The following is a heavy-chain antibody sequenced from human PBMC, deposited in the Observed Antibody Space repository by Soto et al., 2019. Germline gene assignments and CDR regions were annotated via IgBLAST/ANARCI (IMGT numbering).Heavy chain of an antibody. CDR3: GRLDKISAGCS. J-gene: IGHJ4*02. D-gene: IGHD3-10*02. Sequence: QVQLVESGGGVVQPGRSLRLSCAASGFTFSSYAMHWVRRAPGKGLEWVAAISHDGHNEFHADSVKGRFTVSRDNAKNTVYLQMDSLRPDDTALFYCGRLDKISAGCSWGAGT. CDR1: GFTFSSYA. V-gene: IGHV3-30*14. CDR2: ISHDGHNE.